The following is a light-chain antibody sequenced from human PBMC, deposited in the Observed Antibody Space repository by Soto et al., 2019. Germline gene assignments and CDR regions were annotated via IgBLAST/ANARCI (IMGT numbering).Light chain of an antibody. CDR1: SSNIGSNT. J-gene: IGLJ1*01. Sequence: QSVLTQPPSASGTPGQRVTISCSGSSSNIGSNTVNWYQQLPGTAPKLLMYGNNQRPSGVPDRFSGSKSGTSASLAISGLQSEDEADYYCAAWDDSLNGPKYVFGTGTKVTVL. CDR3: AAWDDSLNGPKYV. V-gene: IGLV1-44*01. CDR2: GNN.